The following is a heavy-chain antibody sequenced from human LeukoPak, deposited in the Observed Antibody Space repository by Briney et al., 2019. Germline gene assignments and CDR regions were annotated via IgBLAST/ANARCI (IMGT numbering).Heavy chain of an antibody. Sequence: WGSLRLSCSASGFTVSSNYMSWVRQAPGQGLEWVSVIYSGGSTYYADSVKGRFTISRHNSKNTLYLQMNSLRAEDTAVYYCARSSSSWTYSGQGTLVTVSS. J-gene: IGHJ4*02. CDR3: ARSSSSWTY. CDR2: IYSGGST. V-gene: IGHV3-53*04. CDR1: GFTVSSNY. D-gene: IGHD6-13*01.